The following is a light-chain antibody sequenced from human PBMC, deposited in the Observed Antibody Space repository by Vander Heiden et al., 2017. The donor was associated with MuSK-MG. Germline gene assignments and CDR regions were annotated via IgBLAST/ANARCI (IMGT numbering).Light chain of an antibody. CDR2: SNN. CDR3: AACDDSLNGPV. J-gene: IGLJ3*02. Sequence: QSVLTQPPSASGTPGQRVTLSCSGCRSNLGSNTVNWYQQLPGTAPKLLIYSNNQRPSGVPDRFSGSTSGTSASLAISGLQSEDEADYYCAACDDSLNGPVFGGGTKLTVL. V-gene: IGLV1-44*01. CDR1: RSNLGSNT.